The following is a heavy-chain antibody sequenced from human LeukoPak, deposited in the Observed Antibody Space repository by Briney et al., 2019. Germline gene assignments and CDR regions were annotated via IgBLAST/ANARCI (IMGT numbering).Heavy chain of an antibody. CDR2: IYYSGST. V-gene: IGHV4-59*08. J-gene: IGHJ4*02. CDR1: GGSISSYY. Sequence: SETLSLTCTVSGGSISSYYWSWIRQPPGKGLEWIGYIYYSGSTNYNPSLKSRVTIPVDTSKNQFSLKLSSVTAADTAVYYCARHRYSYGAYYFDYWGQGTLVTVSS. D-gene: IGHD5-18*01. CDR3: ARHRYSYGAYYFDY.